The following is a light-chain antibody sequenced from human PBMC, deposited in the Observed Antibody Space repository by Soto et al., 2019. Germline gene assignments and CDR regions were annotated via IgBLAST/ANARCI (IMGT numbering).Light chain of an antibody. V-gene: IGLV2-23*03. CDR1: SSDVGSYNL. CDR2: EGS. J-gene: IGLJ2*01. CDR3: CSYAGTNTVHVV. Sequence: QLVLTQPAFVSGSPGQSITISCTGTSSDVGSYNLVSWYQQHPGKAPKLMIYEGSKRPSGVSNRFSGSKSGNTASLTISGLQAEDEADYYCCSYAGTNTVHVVFGGGTKLTVL.